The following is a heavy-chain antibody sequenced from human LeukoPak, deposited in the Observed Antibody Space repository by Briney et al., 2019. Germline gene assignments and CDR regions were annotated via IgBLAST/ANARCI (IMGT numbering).Heavy chain of an antibody. V-gene: IGHV4-59*01. CDR3: ARAPDYGDYVDY. D-gene: IGHD4-17*01. J-gene: IGHJ4*02. Sequence: PSETLSLTCTVSGGSISSYYWSWIRQPPGKGLEWIGYIYYSGSTNYNPSLKSRVTISVDTSKNQFSLKLSSVTAADTAVYYCARAPDYGDYVDYWGQGPLVTVSS. CDR2: IYYSGST. CDR1: GGSISSYY.